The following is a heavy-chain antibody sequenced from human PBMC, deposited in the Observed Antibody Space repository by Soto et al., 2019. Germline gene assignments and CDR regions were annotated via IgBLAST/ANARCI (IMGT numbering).Heavy chain of an antibody. CDR2: IDHSGST. Sequence: SDTLSLTCAVYGDSFSGYYWGWIRQPPGKGLEWLGEIDHSGSTNYSPSLKSRVTPSVDTSKNQFSLKLSSVTAADTAFYYCARGPVNNPLWSPFDFCGQGTLVTSPQ. J-gene: IGHJ4*02. CDR3: ARGPVNNPLWSPFDF. V-gene: IGHV4-34*01. D-gene: IGHD3-10*01. CDR1: GDSFSGYY.